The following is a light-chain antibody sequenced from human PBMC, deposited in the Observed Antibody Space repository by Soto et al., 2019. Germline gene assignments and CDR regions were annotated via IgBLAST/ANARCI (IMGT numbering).Light chain of an antibody. J-gene: IGLJ2*01. V-gene: IGLV1-40*01. CDR1: SSNIGTGYD. Sequence: QPVLTQPPSVSGAPGQRVTISCTGSSSNIGTGYDVHWYQQLPGTAPKLLIYSNSNRPSGVPDRFSGSKSGTSASLAITGLQAEDEAEYYCQSYDSSLSGSVVFGGGTKLTVL. CDR3: QSYDSSLSGSVV. CDR2: SNS.